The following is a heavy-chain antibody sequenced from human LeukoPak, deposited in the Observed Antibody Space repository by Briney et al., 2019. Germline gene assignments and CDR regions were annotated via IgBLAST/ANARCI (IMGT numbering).Heavy chain of an antibody. V-gene: IGHV1-18*01. CDR1: GYTFTSYG. D-gene: IGHD4-11*01. CDR2: ISAYNGKT. Sequence: ASVKVSCKASGYTFTSYGISWVRQAPGQGLEWMGWISAYNGKTNYAQKFQGRVTMTRNTSISTAYMELSSLRSEDTAVYYCARGFRAYSNYDGDYYYYMDVWGKGTTVTVSS. J-gene: IGHJ6*03. CDR3: ARGFRAYSNYDGDYYYYMDV.